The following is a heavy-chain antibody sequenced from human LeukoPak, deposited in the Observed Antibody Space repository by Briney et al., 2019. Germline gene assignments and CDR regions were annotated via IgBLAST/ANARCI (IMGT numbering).Heavy chain of an antibody. CDR3: ARGVRGVIITQGPWFDP. D-gene: IGHD3-10*01. V-gene: IGHV1-8*01. CDR1: GYTFTSYD. CDR2: MNPNSGNT. Sequence: ASVKVSCKASGYTFTSYDINWVRQATGQGLEWMGWMNPNSGNTGYAQKFQGRVTMTRDTSISTAYMELSSLRSEDTAVYYCARGVRGVIITQGPWFDPWGQGTLVTVSS. J-gene: IGHJ5*02.